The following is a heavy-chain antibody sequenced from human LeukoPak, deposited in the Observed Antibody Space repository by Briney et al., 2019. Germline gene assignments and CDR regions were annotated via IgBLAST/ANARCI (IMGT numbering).Heavy chain of an antibody. CDR1: GVAISSGNW. V-gene: IGHV4-4*02. J-gene: IGHJ3*02. CDR3: AYRTYTFDI. CDR2: NFHGGST. D-gene: IGHD2-2*02. Sequence: SETLSLTCTVSGVAISSGNWWSWVRQLPGKGLEWIGDNFHGGSTNSNPSLRSRVTMSEDKSKNQFSLNLRSVTAADTAVYYCAYRTYTFDIWGQGTVVTVSS.